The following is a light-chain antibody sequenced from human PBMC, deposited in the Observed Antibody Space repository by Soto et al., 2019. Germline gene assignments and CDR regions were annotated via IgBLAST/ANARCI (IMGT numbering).Light chain of an antibody. CDR2: GTS. CDR3: KQSGMSPPWT. CDR1: HSVSSSY. Sequence: EIVLTQSPGTLSLSPGERATLSCRASHSVSSSYLAWYQQKPGQAPRLLIYGTSTRATGIPDRFSGSGSGTDFTLTISRLEPEDFAVYLCKQSGMSPPWTFGLGTKVEIK. J-gene: IGKJ1*01. V-gene: IGKV3-20*01.